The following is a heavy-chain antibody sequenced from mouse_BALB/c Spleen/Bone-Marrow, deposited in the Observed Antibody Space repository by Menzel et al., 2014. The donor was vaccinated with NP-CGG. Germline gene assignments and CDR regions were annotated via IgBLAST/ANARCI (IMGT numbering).Heavy chain of an antibody. D-gene: IGHD2-4*01. J-gene: IGHJ4*01. Sequence: VKLVESGPGLVAPSQSLSITCTVSGFSLTGYGVSWVRQPPGKGLEWLGMIWGDGSTDYNSALKSRLSISKDNSKSQVFLKMNSLQTEDTARYYCARDSFLITRALDYWGQGTSVTVSS. CDR2: IWGDGST. CDR3: ARDSFLITRALDY. V-gene: IGHV2-6-7*01. CDR1: GFSLTGYG.